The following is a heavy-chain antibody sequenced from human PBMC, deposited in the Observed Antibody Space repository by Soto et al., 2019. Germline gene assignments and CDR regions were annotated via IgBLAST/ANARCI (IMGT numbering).Heavy chain of an antibody. J-gene: IGHJ3*02. CDR3: ARDGAPHLRYFDWFSLHPTHAFDI. D-gene: IGHD3-9*01. CDR1: GFTFSSYG. Sequence: QVQLVESGGGVVQPGRSLRLSCAASGFTFSSYGMHWVRQAPGKGLEWVAVIWYGGSNKYYADSVKGRFTISRDNSKNTLSLQMNSLRAEDTAVYYCARDGAPHLRYFDWFSLHPTHAFDIWGQGTMVTVSS. CDR2: IWYGGSNK. V-gene: IGHV3-33*01.